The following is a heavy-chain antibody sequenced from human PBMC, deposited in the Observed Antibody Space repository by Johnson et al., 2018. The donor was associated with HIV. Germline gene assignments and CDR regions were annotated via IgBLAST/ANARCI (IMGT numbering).Heavy chain of an antibody. CDR1: GFTFSSYG. CDR2: ISYDGSNK. J-gene: IGHJ3*02. Sequence: QMQLVESGGGVVQPGRSLRLSCAASGFTFSSYGMHWVRQAPGKGLEWVAVISYDGSNKYYADSVRGRFTISRDNSKNTLYLQMNSLRAEDTAVYYCARNGLIPAAKGVAFDIWGQGTTVTVSS. V-gene: IGHV3-30*03. CDR3: ARNGLIPAAKGVAFDI. D-gene: IGHD2-2*01.